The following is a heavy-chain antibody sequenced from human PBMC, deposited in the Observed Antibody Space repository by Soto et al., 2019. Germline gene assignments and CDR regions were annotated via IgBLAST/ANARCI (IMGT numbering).Heavy chain of an antibody. CDR1: CGSFIGYY. CDR2: INHSGST. D-gene: IGHD6-13*01. V-gene: IGHV4-34*01. CDR3: ARLAAAGTY. J-gene: IGHJ4*02. Sequence: PSETLSLTCAFYCGSFIGYYWSWIRQPPGKGLERIGEINHSGSTNYNPSLKSRVTISVDTSKNQFSLKLSSVTAADTAVYYCARLAAAGTYWGQGTLVTVSS.